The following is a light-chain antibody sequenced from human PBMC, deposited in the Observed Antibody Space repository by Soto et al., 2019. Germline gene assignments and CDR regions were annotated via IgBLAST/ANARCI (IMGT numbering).Light chain of an antibody. CDR2: DAS. V-gene: IGKV3-11*01. CDR1: QSVSSY. J-gene: IGKJ2*01. Sequence: EIVLTQSPATRSLSPGERATLSCRASQSVSSYLAWYQQKPGQAPRPLIYDASNRDTGIPARFSGSGSGTDFTLTISSLEPEDFAVYYCQQRSNWLMYTFGQGTKLEIK. CDR3: QQRSNWLMYT.